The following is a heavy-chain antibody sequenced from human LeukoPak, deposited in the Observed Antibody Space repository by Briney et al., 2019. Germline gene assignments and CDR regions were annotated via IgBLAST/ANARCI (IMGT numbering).Heavy chain of an antibody. CDR3: AKDIKVYYDSSGSAFDY. V-gene: IGHV3-9*01. CDR1: GFTFDDYA. D-gene: IGHD3-22*01. CDR2: ISWNSGTI. Sequence: GGSLRLSCAASGFTFDDYAMHWVQQAPGKGLEWVSGISWNSGTIGYADSVKGRFTISRDNAKNSLYLQMNSLRAEDTALYYCAKDIKVYYDSSGSAFDYWGQGTLVTVSS. J-gene: IGHJ4*02.